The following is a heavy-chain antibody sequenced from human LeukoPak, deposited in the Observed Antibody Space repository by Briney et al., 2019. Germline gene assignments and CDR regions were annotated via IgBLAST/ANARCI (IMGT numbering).Heavy chain of an antibody. J-gene: IGHJ4*02. Sequence: GGSLRLSCAASGFTFSTCNMHRVRQAPGKGLEWVAVVSKDGTNKFYADSVRGRFTISRDNSKNTLYLQMNSLRGEDTAVYYCARRPPSMAGLDYWGQGTLVTVSS. CDR1: GFTFSTCN. CDR3: ARRPPSMAGLDY. V-gene: IGHV3-30*01. CDR2: VSKDGTNK. D-gene: IGHD6-19*01.